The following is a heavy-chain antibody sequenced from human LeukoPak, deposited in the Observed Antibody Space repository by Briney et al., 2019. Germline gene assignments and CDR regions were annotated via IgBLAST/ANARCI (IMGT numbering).Heavy chain of an antibody. CDR3: ARGRGFGFGIDY. J-gene: IGHJ4*02. CDR1: GGSISTEGYY. V-gene: IGHV4-30-4*02. D-gene: IGHD5-12*01. Sequence: SETLSLTCSVSGGSISTEGYYWTWIRQHPGKGLELIGYIYHTGSTYYNPSLKSRVTISADTSRNQFFLRMSSVTAADTAVYYCARGRGFGFGIDYWGQGNLVTVSS. CDR2: IYHTGST.